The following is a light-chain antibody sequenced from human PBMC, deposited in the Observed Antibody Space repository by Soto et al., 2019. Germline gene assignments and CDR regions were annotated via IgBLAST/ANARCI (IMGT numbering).Light chain of an antibody. CDR1: QSVSTS. CDR3: QHRYNWPFT. Sequence: EIVLTQSPATLSLSPGERATLSCRTSQSVSTSLAWYQQKPGQAPRLLIYDASNRATGIPARFSGSGSGTDFTLTFSSLEPEEFAVYYCQHRYNWPFTFGPGTKVDIK. J-gene: IGKJ3*01. V-gene: IGKV3-11*01. CDR2: DAS.